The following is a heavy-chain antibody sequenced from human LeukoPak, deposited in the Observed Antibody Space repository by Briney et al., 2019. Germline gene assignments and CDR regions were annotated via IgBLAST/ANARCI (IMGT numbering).Heavy chain of an antibody. Sequence: SETLSLTCTVSGGSISSYYWSWIRQLPGKGLEWIGYIYYSGSTNYNPSLKSRVTISVDTSKNQFSLKLSSVAAADTAVYYCARQNYDSSGYRLDYWGQGTLVTVSS. V-gene: IGHV4-59*08. D-gene: IGHD3-22*01. J-gene: IGHJ4*02. CDR3: ARQNYDSSGYRLDY. CDR2: IYYSGST. CDR1: GGSISSYY.